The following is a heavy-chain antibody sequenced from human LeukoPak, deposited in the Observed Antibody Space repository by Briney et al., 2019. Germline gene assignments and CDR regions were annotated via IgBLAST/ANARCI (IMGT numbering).Heavy chain of an antibody. D-gene: IGHD5-24*01. V-gene: IGHV4-59*01. CDR1: GGSLSSYS. J-gene: IGHJ4*02. CDR3: ATSRDGSTFEY. CDR2: IYYSGST. Sequence: SETLSLTCTVSGGSLSSYSWSWVRQPPGEGREWIRYIYYSGSTNYNPSLTSRVTISVDTSKNQFSLKLSSVTAADTAVYYCATSRDGSTFEYWGQGTLVTVSS.